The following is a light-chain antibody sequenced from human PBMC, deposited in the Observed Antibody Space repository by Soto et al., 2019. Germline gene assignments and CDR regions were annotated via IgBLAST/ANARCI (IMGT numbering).Light chain of an antibody. V-gene: IGLV1-44*01. CDR3: AAWDDSLNAL. CDR2: LND. Sequence: QSVLTQLPSLSATPGQRVNISCSGSFSNIGDNAVNWYQQLPGAAPKLLIYLNDQRPSGVPDRFSGSKSGTSAFLAISGLQSEDEADYYCAAWDDSLNALFGTGTKV. J-gene: IGLJ1*01. CDR1: FSNIGDNA.